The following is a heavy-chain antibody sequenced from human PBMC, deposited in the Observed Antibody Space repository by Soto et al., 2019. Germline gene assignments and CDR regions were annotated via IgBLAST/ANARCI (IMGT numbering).Heavy chain of an antibody. CDR2: INAGNGDT. CDR1: GISYTTYA. CDR3: ARAISGYVT. D-gene: IGHD5-12*01. J-gene: IGHJ4*02. Sequence: VQLVQSGAEVKKPGASVRISCTASGISYTTYAIHWVRQAPGQGLEWMGWINAGNGDTRYSQRFQGRVTLTRDTSATTTYIDLSSLRSEDTSIYYCARAISGYVTWGQGPLVTVSS. V-gene: IGHV1-3*01.